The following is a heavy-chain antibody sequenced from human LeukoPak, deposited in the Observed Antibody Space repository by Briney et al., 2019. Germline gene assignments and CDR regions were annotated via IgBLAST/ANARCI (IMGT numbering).Heavy chain of an antibody. CDR1: GFTFSNYW. CDR2: IKYDGSAT. Sequence: PGGSLRLSCAASGFTFSNYWMHWIRQVPGKGLVWVSHIKYDGSATNYADSVKGRFTISKNSAKNSLYLQMNTLRVEDTAMYYCASLDTAKQPLANHWGQGTLVTVSS. V-gene: IGHV3-74*01. CDR3: ASLDTAKQPLANH. J-gene: IGHJ5*02. D-gene: IGHD5-18*01.